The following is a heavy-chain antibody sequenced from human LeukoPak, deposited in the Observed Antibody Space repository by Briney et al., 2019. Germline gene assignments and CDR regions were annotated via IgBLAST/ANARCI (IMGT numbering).Heavy chain of an antibody. Sequence: GGSLRLSCAASGFTFSTYGMHWVRQAPGKGLEWVAFIRYDGSNKYYADSVKGRFTISRDNSKNTLYLQMNSLRTEDTAVYYCAKRALNSGTIDYWGQGTLVTVSS. V-gene: IGHV3-30*02. J-gene: IGHJ4*02. CDR1: GFTFSTYG. CDR3: AKRALNSGTIDY. D-gene: IGHD5-12*01. CDR2: IRYDGSNK.